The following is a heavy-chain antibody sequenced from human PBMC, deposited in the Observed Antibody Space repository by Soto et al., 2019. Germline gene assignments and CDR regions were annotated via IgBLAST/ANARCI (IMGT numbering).Heavy chain of an antibody. Sequence: EVQLVESGGGLVQEVGSLRLSCAASGFIFSSFWMTWVRQAPGKGLEWVANIRQDGGEEYVDSVKGRFTISRDNAKNSLYLQVNSLRAEDTAVYHCARIQPFAIFGVANHYGMDVWGQGTTVTVSS. D-gene: IGHD3-3*01. CDR3: ARIQPFAIFGVANHYGMDV. CDR1: GFIFSSFW. CDR2: IRQDGGEE. V-gene: IGHV3-7*05. J-gene: IGHJ6*02.